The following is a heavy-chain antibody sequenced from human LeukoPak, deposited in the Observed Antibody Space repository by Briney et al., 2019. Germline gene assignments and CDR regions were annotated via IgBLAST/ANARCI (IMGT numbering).Heavy chain of an antibody. CDR1: GHTFTGYY. CDR2: INPNSGGT. Sequence: SVKVSFKASGHTFTGYYIHWVRQAPGQGLEWMGWINPNSGGTNYAQKFQGRVTMTRDTSISTAYMELSRLRFDDTAVYYCPSTTVELPPGGVWTWGQESLGTV. D-gene: IGHD1-7*01. J-gene: IGHJ5*02. V-gene: IGHV1-2*02. CDR3: PSTTVELPPGGVWT.